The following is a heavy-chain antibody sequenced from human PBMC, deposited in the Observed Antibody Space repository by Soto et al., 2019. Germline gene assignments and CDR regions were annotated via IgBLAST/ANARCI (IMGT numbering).Heavy chain of an antibody. V-gene: IGHV1-3*01. CDR2: INAGNGNT. CDR3: AREVSSGWLYYYYYGMDV. CDR1: GYTFTSYA. D-gene: IGHD6-19*01. Sequence: ASVKVSCKASGYTFTSYAMHWVRQAPGQRLEWMGWINAGNGNTKYSQKFQGRVTITRDTSASTAYMELSSLRSEDTAVYYCAREVSSGWLYYYYYGMDVWGQGTTVTVSS. J-gene: IGHJ6*02.